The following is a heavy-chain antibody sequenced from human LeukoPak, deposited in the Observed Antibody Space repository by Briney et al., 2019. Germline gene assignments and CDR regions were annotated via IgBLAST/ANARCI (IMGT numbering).Heavy chain of an antibody. J-gene: IGHJ4*02. CDR2: IKQDGSEK. Sequence: GGSLRLSCVASRFTFSHNWMGWVRQTPGKGLEWVANIKQDGSEKNYAPSVKGRFSISRDNAKNSLSLQMDSLRAEDTALYFCVRDLPRLWGTIVGAHKRVSYWGQGTRVTVAS. V-gene: IGHV3-7*01. D-gene: IGHD1-26*01. CDR1: RFTFSHNW. CDR3: VRDLPRLWGTIVGAHKRVSY.